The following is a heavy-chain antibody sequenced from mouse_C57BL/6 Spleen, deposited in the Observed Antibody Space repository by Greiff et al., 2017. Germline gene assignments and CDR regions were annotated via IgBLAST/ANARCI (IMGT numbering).Heavy chain of an antibody. J-gene: IGHJ4*01. Sequence: VQLQQSGAELVKPGASVKISCKASGYAFSSYWMNWVKQRPGKGLEWIGQIYPGDGDTNYNGKFKGKATLTADKSSSTAYMQLSSLTSEDSAVYFCARKLRLRDAMDYWGQGTSVTVSS. CDR1: GYAFSSYW. CDR3: ARKLRLRDAMDY. V-gene: IGHV1-80*01. D-gene: IGHD3-2*02. CDR2: IYPGDGDT.